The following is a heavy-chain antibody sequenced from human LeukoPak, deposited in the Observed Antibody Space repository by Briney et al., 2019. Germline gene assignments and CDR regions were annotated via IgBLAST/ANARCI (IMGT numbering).Heavy chain of an antibody. D-gene: IGHD3-22*01. CDR1: GFTFSDYY. CDR2: ISSSGSTI. CDR3: AKAWNSYYYDSSGYYSAFDY. J-gene: IGHJ4*02. Sequence: GGSLRLSCAASGFTFSDYYMSWIRQAPGKGLEWVSYISSSGSTIYYADSMKGRFTISRDNAKNSLYLQMNSLRAEDTALYYCAKAWNSYYYDSSGYYSAFDYWGQGTLVTVSS. V-gene: IGHV3-11*01.